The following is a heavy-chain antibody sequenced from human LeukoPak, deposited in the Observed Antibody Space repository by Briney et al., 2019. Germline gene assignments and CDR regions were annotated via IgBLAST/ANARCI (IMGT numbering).Heavy chain of an antibody. D-gene: IGHD3-16*01. CDR2: IYTSGST. CDR3: ARERPWGDAFDI. CDR1: GGSISSYY. Sequence: SVTLSLTCTVSGGSISSYYWSWIRQPAGKGLEWIGRIYTSGSTNYNPSLKSRVTMSVDASKNQFSLKLSSVTAADTAVYYCARERPWGDAFDIWGQGTMVTVSS. J-gene: IGHJ3*02. V-gene: IGHV4-4*07.